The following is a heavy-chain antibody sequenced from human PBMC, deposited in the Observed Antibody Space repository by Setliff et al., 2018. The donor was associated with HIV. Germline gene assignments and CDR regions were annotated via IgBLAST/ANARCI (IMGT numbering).Heavy chain of an antibody. V-gene: IGHV4-39*01. CDR3: ATYADRESNRFDP. D-gene: IGHD3-10*01. Sequence: SETLSLTCAVSGGSIRSSSYYWSWIRQPPGKGLEWIGSIYYSGSTYYNPSLKSRVTISVDTSKNQFSLKLSSVTAADTAVYYCATYADRESNRFDPWGQGILVTVSS. CDR1: GGSIRSSSYY. J-gene: IGHJ5*02. CDR2: IYYSGST.